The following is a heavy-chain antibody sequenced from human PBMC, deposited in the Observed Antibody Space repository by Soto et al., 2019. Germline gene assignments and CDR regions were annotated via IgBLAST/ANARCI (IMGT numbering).Heavy chain of an antibody. CDR2: ISYDGSNK. CDR1: GFTFSSYG. J-gene: IGHJ4*02. Sequence: GGSLRLSCAASGFTFSSYGMHWVRQAPGKGLEWVAVISYDGSNKYYADSVKGRFTISRDNSKNTLYLQMNSLRAEDTAVYYCAKELGGYSYGLYYFDYWGQGTLVTVSS. V-gene: IGHV3-30*18. D-gene: IGHD5-18*01. CDR3: AKELGGYSYGLYYFDY.